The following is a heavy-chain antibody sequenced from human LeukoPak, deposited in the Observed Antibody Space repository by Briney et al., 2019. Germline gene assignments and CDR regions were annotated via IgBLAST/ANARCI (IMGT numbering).Heavy chain of an antibody. CDR3: AREATVRGVILYYMDV. CDR2: IYYSGST. J-gene: IGHJ6*03. V-gene: IGHV4-59*01. D-gene: IGHD3-10*01. CDR1: GGSISSYY. Sequence: SETLSLTCTVSGGSISSYYWSWIRQPPGKGLEWIGYIYYSGSTNYNPSLKSRVTISVDTSKNQFSLKLSSVTAADTAVYYCAREATVRGVILYYMDVWGKGTTVTVSS.